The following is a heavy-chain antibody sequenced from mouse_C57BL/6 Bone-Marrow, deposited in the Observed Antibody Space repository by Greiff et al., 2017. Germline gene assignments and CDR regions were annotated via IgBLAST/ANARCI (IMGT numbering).Heavy chain of an antibody. CDR3: ARKDYGSRSFAY. V-gene: IGHV1-50*01. CDR2: IDPSDSYT. CDR1: GYTFTSYW. Sequence: QVQLQQPGAELVKPGASVKLSCKASGYTFTSYWMQWVKQRPGQGLEWIGEIDPSDSYTNYNQKFKGKATLTVDTSSSTAYMQLSSLTSEDSAVYYCARKDYGSRSFAYWGQGTLVTVSA. J-gene: IGHJ3*01. D-gene: IGHD1-1*01.